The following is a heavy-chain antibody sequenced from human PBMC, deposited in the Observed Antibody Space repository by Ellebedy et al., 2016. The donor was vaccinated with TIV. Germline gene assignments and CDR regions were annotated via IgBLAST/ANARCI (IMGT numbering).Heavy chain of an antibody. D-gene: IGHD6-6*01. CDR2: IWYDGSNK. V-gene: IGHV3-33*01. CDR1: GFTFSSYG. CDR3: ARDQWYSSSSGLDY. J-gene: IGHJ4*02. Sequence: GGSLRLXXAASGFTFSSYGMHWVRQAPGKGLEWVAVIWYDGSNKYYADSVKGRFTISRDNSKNTLYLQMNSLRAEDTAVYYCARDQWYSSSSGLDYWGQGTLVTVSS.